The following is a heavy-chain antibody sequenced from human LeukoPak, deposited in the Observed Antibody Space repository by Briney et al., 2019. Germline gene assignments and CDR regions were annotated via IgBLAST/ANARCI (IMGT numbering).Heavy chain of an antibody. J-gene: IGHJ4*02. D-gene: IGHD5-18*01. V-gene: IGHV5-51*01. CDR1: GYSFTREW. Sequence: GESLKISCKGSGYSFTREWIGWVRQMPGKGLEWMGIIYPGDSDTRYSPSFQGQVTISADKSITTAYLQWSSLKASDTAMYYCARHFEDTAMVAGYWGQGTLVTVSS. CDR2: IYPGDSDT. CDR3: ARHFEDTAMVAGY.